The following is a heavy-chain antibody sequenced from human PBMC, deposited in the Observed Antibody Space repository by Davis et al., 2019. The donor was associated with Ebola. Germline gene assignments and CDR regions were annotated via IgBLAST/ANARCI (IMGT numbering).Heavy chain of an antibody. D-gene: IGHD3-16*02. CDR1: GGSTSSYY. Sequence: SETLSLTCTVSGGSTSSYYWSWIRQPPGKGLEWIGYIYYSGSTNYNPSLKSRVTISVDKSKNQFSLKLSSVTAADTAVYYCARVRYYPFYYGMDVWGKGTTVTVSS. CDR3: ARVRYYPFYYGMDV. J-gene: IGHJ6*04. V-gene: IGHV4-59*01. CDR2: IYYSGST.